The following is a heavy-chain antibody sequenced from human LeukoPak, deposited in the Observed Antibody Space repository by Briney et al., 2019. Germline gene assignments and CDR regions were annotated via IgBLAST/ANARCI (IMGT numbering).Heavy chain of an antibody. V-gene: IGHV3-48*03. J-gene: IGHJ4*02. CDR3: ARVGYCSGVSCSAADF. D-gene: IGHD2-15*01. CDR2: ISSSGSTI. CDR1: GFTFSSYE. Sequence: GGSLRLSCAASGFTFSSYEMNWVRQAPGKGLEWVSYISSSGSTIYYADSVKGRFTISRDNAKNELYLQMNSLRVEDTAVYICARVGYCSGVSCSAADFWGRGTLVTVSA.